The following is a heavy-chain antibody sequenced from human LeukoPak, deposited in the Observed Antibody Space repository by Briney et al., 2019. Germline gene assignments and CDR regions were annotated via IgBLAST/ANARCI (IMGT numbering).Heavy chain of an antibody. V-gene: IGHV1-18*01. Sequence: ASVKVSCKASGYTFTSYGISWVRQAPGQGLEWMGWISAYNGNTNYAQKLQGRVTMTTDTSTSTAYMELRSLRSDDTAVYYCARTVYYYDSSGYWVDPWGQGTLVTVSS. CDR2: ISAYNGNT. CDR3: ARTVYYYDSSGYWVDP. CDR1: GYTFTSYG. J-gene: IGHJ5*02. D-gene: IGHD3-22*01.